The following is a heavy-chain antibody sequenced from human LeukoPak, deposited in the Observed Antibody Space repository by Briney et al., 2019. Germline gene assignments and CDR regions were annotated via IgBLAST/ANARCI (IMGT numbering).Heavy chain of an antibody. V-gene: IGHV1-2*02. CDR2: INPKRGGT. J-gene: IGHJ4*02. D-gene: IGHD4-17*01. CDR3: AKSRYDYGDFFFDY. Sequence: ASVRVSCKTSGYTFTDYYIHWLRQAPGQGPEWLGWINPKRGGTNNAQEFQDRLTMTRDTSTTTAHMDLTSLTSDGTAIYYCAKSRYDYGDFFFDYWGQGTLVTVSS. CDR1: GYTFTDYY.